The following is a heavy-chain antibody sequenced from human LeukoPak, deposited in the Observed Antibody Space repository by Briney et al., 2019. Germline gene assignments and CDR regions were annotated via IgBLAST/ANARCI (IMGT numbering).Heavy chain of an antibody. CDR3: ARWGGSGSYYNAKFDY. D-gene: IGHD3-10*01. V-gene: IGHV4-39*07. CDR2: IYYSGST. Sequence: SETLSLTCTVSGGSISSSSYYWGWIRQPPGKGLEWIGSIYYSGSTYYNPSLKSRVTISVDTSKNQFSLKLSSVTAADTAVYYCARWGGSGSYYNAKFDYWGQGILVTVSS. CDR1: GGSISSSSYY. J-gene: IGHJ4*02.